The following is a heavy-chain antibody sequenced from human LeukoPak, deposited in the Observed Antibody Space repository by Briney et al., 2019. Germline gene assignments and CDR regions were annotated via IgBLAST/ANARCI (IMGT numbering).Heavy chain of an antibody. CDR1: GFTFSSYS. D-gene: IGHD3-9*01. CDR2: ISSSSSTI. V-gene: IGHV3-48*01. Sequence: GGSLRLFCAASGFTFSSYSMNWVRQAPGKGLEWVSYISSSSSTIYYADSVKGRFTISRDNAKNSLYLQMNSLRAEDAAVYYSARVHYYDILTGYDYYGMDVWGQGTTVTVSS. CDR3: ARVHYYDILTGYDYYGMDV. J-gene: IGHJ6*02.